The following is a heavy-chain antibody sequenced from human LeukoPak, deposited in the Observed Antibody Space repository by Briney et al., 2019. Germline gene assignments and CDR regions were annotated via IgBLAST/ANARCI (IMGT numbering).Heavy chain of an antibody. Sequence: SETLSLTCIVSGGSISSGNFYWGWIRQPPGKGLEWIGSIYFSENTYYNPSLKSRVTISVDTSKNHFSLTLNSVTAADTAVYYCARSSSDYDFWSRWGQGTLVTVSS. V-gene: IGHV4-39*07. CDR3: ARSSSDYDFWSR. CDR1: GGSISSGNFY. CDR2: IYFSENT. J-gene: IGHJ4*02. D-gene: IGHD3-3*01.